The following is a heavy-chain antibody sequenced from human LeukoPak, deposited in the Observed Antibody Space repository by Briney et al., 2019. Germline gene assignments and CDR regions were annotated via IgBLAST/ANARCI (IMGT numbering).Heavy chain of an antibody. CDR2: IKQDGSEK. Sequence: SGGSLRLSCAASGFTFSSYWMSWVRQAPLKGLDWGANIKQDGSEKYYVDSVKGRFTISRDNAKNSLYLQMNSLRAEDTAVYYCARDGLGVVIGEFDYWGQGTLVTVSS. V-gene: IGHV3-7*01. CDR1: GFTFSSYW. D-gene: IGHD3-3*01. CDR3: ARDGLGVVIGEFDY. J-gene: IGHJ4*02.